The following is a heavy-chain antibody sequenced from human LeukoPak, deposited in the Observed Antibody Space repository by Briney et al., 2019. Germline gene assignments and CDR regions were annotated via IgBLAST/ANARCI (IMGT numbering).Heavy chain of an antibody. J-gene: IGHJ4*02. CDR1: GFTFSSYS. CDR2: ISSSSSYI. CDR3: AKDLGRYRNNYFDY. D-gene: IGHD1-26*01. Sequence: KPGGSLRLSCAASGFTFSSYSMNWVRQAPGKGLEWVSSISSSSSYIYYADSVKGRFTISRDNAKNSLYLQMNSLRAEDTAVYYCAKDLGRYRNNYFDYWGQGTLVTVSS. V-gene: IGHV3-21*01.